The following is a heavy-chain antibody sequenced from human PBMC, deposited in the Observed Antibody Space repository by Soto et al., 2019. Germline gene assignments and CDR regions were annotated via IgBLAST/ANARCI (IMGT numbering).Heavy chain of an antibody. V-gene: IGHV3-23*01. J-gene: IGHJ1*01. CDR1: GFTFSSST. D-gene: IGHD2-8*01. Sequence: EVQLLESGGGLVQPGGSLRLSCAASGFTFSSSTMSWVRQAPGKGLEWVSGMRGGGGSPYYADSVKGRFSISRDNSRNTLYLQKSSLRAYGTDVNYCANKLQSVLCTNGVCIPEGDFQHWGRGTLFTVSS. CDR3: ANKLQSVLCTNGVCIPEGDFQH. CDR2: MRGGGGSP.